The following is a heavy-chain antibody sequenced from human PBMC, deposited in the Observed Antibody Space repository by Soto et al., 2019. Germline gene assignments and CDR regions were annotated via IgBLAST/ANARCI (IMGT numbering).Heavy chain of an antibody. D-gene: IGHD3-22*01. CDR1: GFTFISYA. V-gene: IGHV3-30-3*01. CDR2: ISYDGSNK. J-gene: IGHJ6*02. Sequence: GGSLRLSCAASGFTFISYAMYWVRQAPGKGLEWVAVISYDGSNKNYADSVKGRFTISRDNSKNTLHLQMNSLRAEDTAVYYCARDRLYDSNTYYYNYGTDVWGQSTAVTVSS. CDR3: ARDRLYDSNTYYYNYGTDV.